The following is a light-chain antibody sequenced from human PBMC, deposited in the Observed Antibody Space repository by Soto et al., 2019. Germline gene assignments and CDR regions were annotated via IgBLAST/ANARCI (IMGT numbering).Light chain of an antibody. CDR3: QQYNNYFWA. J-gene: IGKJ1*01. CDR1: QNINTW. Sequence: DFQMTQSPSTVSASVGDRVTITCRASQNINTWLAWYQQKPGKAPKLLILKASSLESGVPSRFSGSGSGTEFTLTISSLQPDDLATYYCQQYNNYFWAFGQGTRVEIK. V-gene: IGKV1-5*03. CDR2: KAS.